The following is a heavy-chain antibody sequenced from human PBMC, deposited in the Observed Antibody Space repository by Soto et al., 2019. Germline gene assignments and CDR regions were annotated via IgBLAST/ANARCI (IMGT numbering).Heavy chain of an antibody. D-gene: IGHD7-27*01. CDR1: GGSISNVNDC. V-gene: IGHV4-30-4*01. CDR3: ARGKSGDKVDS. J-gene: IGHJ4*02. CDR2: IYSGGSI. Sequence: QVQLQESGPGLVKPSQTLSLTCIVSGGSISNVNDCWSWIRQRPDKGLEWIGHIYSGGSIYNNPSLTCRVTILVDTSKNQFSLQLSSVSAADTAVYYCARGKSGDKVDSWGQGTLVTVYS.